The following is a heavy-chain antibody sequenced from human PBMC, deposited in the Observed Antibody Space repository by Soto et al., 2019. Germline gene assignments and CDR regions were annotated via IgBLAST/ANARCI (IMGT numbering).Heavy chain of an antibody. CDR3: ARDPRDGGD. Sequence: QVQLVQSGAEVKRPGASVKVSCKASGYTFTNYGIIWVRQAPGQGLEWMGWISGYNANTKYAEKLQGRVTRPTDTATSTVYMEVRGLTSDDTAVYYCARDPRDGGDWGQGTLVTVSS. CDR1: GYTFTNYG. J-gene: IGHJ4*02. V-gene: IGHV1-18*01. CDR2: ISGYNANT.